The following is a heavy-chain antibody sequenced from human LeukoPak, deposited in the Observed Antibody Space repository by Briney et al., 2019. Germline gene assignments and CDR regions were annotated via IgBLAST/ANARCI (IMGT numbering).Heavy chain of an antibody. D-gene: IGHD3-16*01. Sequence: ALVKASGTASRSKLNTYHMHSVPQAPGQRRKWMGIITASGTTTIGAQKFQGRVTMTRDTSTSKVNIALSSLRSDDTAVYYCATEYVRTHYYDWWGQGTLVTVSS. CDR1: RSKLNTYH. CDR2: ITASGTTT. CDR3: ATEYVRTHYYDW. V-gene: IGHV1-46*02. J-gene: IGHJ4*02.